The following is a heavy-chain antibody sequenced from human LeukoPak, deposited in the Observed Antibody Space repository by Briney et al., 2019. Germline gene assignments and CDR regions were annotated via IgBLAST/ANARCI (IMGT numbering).Heavy chain of an antibody. CDR1: GYSFTTYW. J-gene: IGHJ3*02. D-gene: IGHD3-3*01. CDR3: ARPRYYDFWSGSGPNAFDI. V-gene: IGHV5-51*01. Sequence: GESLKISCKVSGYSFTTYWIGWVRQMPGKGLEWMGIIYPGDSDTKYSPSFQGQVTISADKSISTAYLQWSSLKASDTAMYYCARPRYYDFWSGSGPNAFDIWGQGTMVTVSS. CDR2: IYPGDSDT.